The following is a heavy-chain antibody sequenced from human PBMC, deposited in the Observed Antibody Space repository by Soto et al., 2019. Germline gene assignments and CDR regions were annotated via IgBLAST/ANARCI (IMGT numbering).Heavy chain of an antibody. CDR1: GFTFSSYW. V-gene: IGHV3-74*01. J-gene: IGHJ4*02. D-gene: IGHD2-15*01. CDR2: INSDGSST. Sequence: GGSLRLSCAASGFTFSSYWMHWVRQAPGKGLVWISRINSDGSSTSYAYSVKGRFTISRENSKNTLYLQMNSLSAKDTAVYYCARFCSAGSRYSTTGFDYWGQGTLVTVSS. CDR3: ARFCSAGSRYSTTGFDY.